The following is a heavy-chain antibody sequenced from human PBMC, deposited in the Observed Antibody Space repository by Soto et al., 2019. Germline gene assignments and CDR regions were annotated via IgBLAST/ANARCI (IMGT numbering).Heavy chain of an antibody. CDR3: ASRDPGTSVDY. D-gene: IGHD1-7*01. V-gene: IGHV4-4*02. CDR2: IYRTGST. CDR1: GGSFTSNNW. Sequence: SETLSLTCAVSGGSFTSNNWWTWVRQPPGQGLEWIGEIYRTGSTNYNPSLKRRVTISLDKSENQFSLKVTSLTAADTAVYYCASRDPGTSVDYWGQGTLVTVSS. J-gene: IGHJ4*02.